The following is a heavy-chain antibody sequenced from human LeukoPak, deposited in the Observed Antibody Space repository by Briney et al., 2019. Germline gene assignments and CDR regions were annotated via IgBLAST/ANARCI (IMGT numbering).Heavy chain of an antibody. Sequence: GGSLRLSCAASGFTFSDYYMSWIRQAPGKGLEWVSYISSSGSTIYYADSVKGRFTISRDNAKNSLYLQMNSLRAEDTAVYYCARDRSYSSSWPYYYYYYYMDVWGKGTTVTASS. D-gene: IGHD6-13*01. CDR2: ISSSGSTI. J-gene: IGHJ6*03. V-gene: IGHV3-11*04. CDR1: GFTFSDYY. CDR3: ARDRSYSSSWPYYYYYYYMDV.